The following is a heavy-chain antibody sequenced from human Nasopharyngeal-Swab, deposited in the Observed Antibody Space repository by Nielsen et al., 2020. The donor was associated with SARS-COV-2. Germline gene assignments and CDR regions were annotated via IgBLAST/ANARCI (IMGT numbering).Heavy chain of an antibody. Sequence: GGSLRLSCAASGFSFSSYWMTWVRQAPGKGLEWVANLNKDGSETYYVDSVKGRFTISRDNAKNSLFLQMNTLRGEDTAVYYCVRNMDVWCQGTTVTVSS. CDR1: GFSFSSYW. V-gene: IGHV3-7*01. J-gene: IGHJ6*02. CDR2: LNKDGSET. CDR3: VRNMDV.